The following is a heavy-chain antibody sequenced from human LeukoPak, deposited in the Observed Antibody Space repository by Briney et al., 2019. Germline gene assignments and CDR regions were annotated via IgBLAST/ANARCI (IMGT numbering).Heavy chain of an antibody. D-gene: IGHD6-6*01. V-gene: IGHV1-69*13. CDR3: ARGRRLGTSSSSNWFDP. CDR1: GGTFSSYA. CDR2: IIPIFGTA. J-gene: IGHJ5*02. Sequence: ASVKVSCKASGGTFSSYAISWVRQAPGQGLEWMGGIIPIFGTANCAQKFQGRVTITADESTSTAYMELSSLRSEDTAVYYCARGRRLGTSSSSNWFDPWGQGTLVTVSS.